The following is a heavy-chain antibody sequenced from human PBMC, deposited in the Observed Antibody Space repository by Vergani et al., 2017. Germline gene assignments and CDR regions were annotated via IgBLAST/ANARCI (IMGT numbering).Heavy chain of an antibody. V-gene: IGHV3-23*01. CDR1: SFPFTTYP. CDR2: ISGSGGST. Sequence: EVQLLESGGGLVQPGRSLTLSSPPSSFPFTTYPLTLVRPAPAKVLVWVSGISGSGGSTYYADSVKGRFTISRGNSKNTLYLQMNSLRAEDTAVYYCAKSAPLRPYYYFDYWGQGTLVTVSS. D-gene: IGHD3-3*01. J-gene: IGHJ4*02. CDR3: AKSAPLRPYYYFDY.